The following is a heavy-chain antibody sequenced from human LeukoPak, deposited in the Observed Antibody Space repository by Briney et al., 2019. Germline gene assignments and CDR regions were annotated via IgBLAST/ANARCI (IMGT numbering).Heavy chain of an antibody. CDR1: GFTVSSNY. J-gene: IGHJ5*02. V-gene: IGHV3-23*01. D-gene: IGHD3-3*01. Sequence: GGSLRLSCAASGFTVSSNYMSWVRQAPGKGLEWVSVISGSGGSTYYADSVRGRFTISRDNSKNTLYLQMNSLRAEDTAVYYCAKAPCGYDFWSGCNWFDPWGQGTLVTVSS. CDR3: AKAPCGYDFWSGCNWFDP. CDR2: ISGSGGST.